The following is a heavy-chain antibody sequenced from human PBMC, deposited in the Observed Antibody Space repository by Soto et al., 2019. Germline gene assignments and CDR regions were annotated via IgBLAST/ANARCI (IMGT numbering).Heavy chain of an antibody. CDR1: GFTFGSYV. D-gene: IGHD3-22*01. CDR3: AKLYYHDSTGFFRHFDY. J-gene: IGHJ4*02. Sequence: GGSLRLSCAASGFTFGSYVMSWVRQAPGRGLELVSVISANGAGTKYADSVKGRFTISRDNSRNTMYLQMNSLRAEDTAIYYCAKLYYHDSTGFFRHFDYWGQGTRVTVSS. CDR2: ISANGAGT. V-gene: IGHV3-23*01.